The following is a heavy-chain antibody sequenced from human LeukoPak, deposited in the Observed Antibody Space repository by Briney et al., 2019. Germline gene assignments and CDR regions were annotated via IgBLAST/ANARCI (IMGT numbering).Heavy chain of an antibody. CDR1: GFTFSSYW. Sequence: GGSLRLSCAASGFTFSSYWMSWVRQAPGKGLEWVANIKQDGSEKYYVDSVKGRFTISRDNAKNSLYLQMNSLRAEDTAVYYCARDLYIVVVPAAGRLDYWGQGTLVTVSS. D-gene: IGHD2-2*01. CDR3: ARDLYIVVVPAAGRLDY. J-gene: IGHJ4*02. CDR2: IKQDGSEK. V-gene: IGHV3-7*01.